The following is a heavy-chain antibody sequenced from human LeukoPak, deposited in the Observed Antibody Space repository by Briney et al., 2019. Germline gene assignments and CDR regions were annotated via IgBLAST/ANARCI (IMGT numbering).Heavy chain of an antibody. CDR1: GFTVSSNY. CDR2: IYSGGCT. J-gene: IGHJ4*02. Sequence: PGGSLRLSCAASGFTVSSNYMSWVRQAPGKGLEWVSVIYSGGCTYYADSVKGRFTISRDNSKNTLYLQMNSLRADDTAVYYCARTTKYYDFWSGYYFDYWGQGTLVTVSS. CDR3: ARTTKYYDFWSGYYFDY. V-gene: IGHV3-53*01. D-gene: IGHD3-3*01.